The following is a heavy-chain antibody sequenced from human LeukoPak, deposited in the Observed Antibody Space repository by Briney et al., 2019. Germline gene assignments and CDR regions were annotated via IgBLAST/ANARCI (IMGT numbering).Heavy chain of an antibody. Sequence: GGSLRLSCAASGFTFDDYAMHWVRQAPGKGLEWVSGISWNSGSIGYADSVKGRFTIARDNAKKSLYLQMNSLRAEDTALYYCAKDMRLGYCSSSSCYVWGGLDCWGQGTLVTVSS. CDR3: AKDMRLGYCSSSSCYVWGGLDC. J-gene: IGHJ4*02. CDR2: ISWNSGSI. V-gene: IGHV3-9*01. CDR1: GFTFDDYA. D-gene: IGHD2-2*01.